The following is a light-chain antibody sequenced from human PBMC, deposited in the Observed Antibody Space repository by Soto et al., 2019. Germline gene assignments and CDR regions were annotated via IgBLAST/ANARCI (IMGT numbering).Light chain of an antibody. CDR1: QSVSSSY. V-gene: IGKV3-20*01. CDR3: QQYGTSPPGT. Sequence: EIVLTQSPGTLSLSPGERATLSCRASQSVSSSYLAWYQQKPGQAPRLLNYGASSRATGIPDRFSGSGSGTDFTLTISRLEPEDFAVYYCQQYGTSPPGTFGQGTKVDIK. J-gene: IGKJ1*01. CDR2: GAS.